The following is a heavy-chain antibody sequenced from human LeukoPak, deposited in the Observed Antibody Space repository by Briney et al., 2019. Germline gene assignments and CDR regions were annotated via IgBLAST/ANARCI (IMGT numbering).Heavy chain of an antibody. CDR1: GGPFSGYY. J-gene: IGHJ6*02. CDR2: ISHSGST. Sequence: SETLSLTCAVHGGPFSGYYWTWIRQSPGKGLEWIGEISHSGSTNHNPSLKSRITLSVATSKHQFSLRLTSLTAADTAVYYCARASDDEFYLYHGIDVWGQGTTVTVS. CDR3: ARASDDEFYLYHGIDV. D-gene: IGHD2-2*01. V-gene: IGHV4-34*01.